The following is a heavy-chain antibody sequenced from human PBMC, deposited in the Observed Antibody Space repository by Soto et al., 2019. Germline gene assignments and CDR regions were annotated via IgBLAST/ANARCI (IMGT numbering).Heavy chain of an antibody. J-gene: IGHJ6*02. V-gene: IGHV1-3*01. Sequence: QVQLVQSGAEVKEPGASVKVSCKASGYTFTSYAMHWVRQAPGQRLEWMGWINAGNGNTKYSQKFQGRVTITRDTSASTAYMELSSLRFEDTAVYYCASSHALYYYYGMDVWGQGTTVTVSS. D-gene: IGHD2-2*01. CDR3: ASSHALYYYYGMDV. CDR2: INAGNGNT. CDR1: GYTFTSYA.